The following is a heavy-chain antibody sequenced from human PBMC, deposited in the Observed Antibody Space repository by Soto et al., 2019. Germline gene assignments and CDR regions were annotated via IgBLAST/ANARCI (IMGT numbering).Heavy chain of an antibody. J-gene: IGHJ4*02. CDR3: ARGSTYYYDSSGYYIYSFDY. Sequence: GGSLRLSCAASAFTFSTYWMSWVRQAPGKGLEWVANIKQDGSEKYYVDSVKGRFTISRDNAKNSLYLQMNSLRAEDTAVYYCARGSTYYYDSSGYYIYSFDYWGQGTLVTVSS. CDR1: AFTFSTYW. D-gene: IGHD3-22*01. CDR2: IKQDGSEK. V-gene: IGHV3-7*03.